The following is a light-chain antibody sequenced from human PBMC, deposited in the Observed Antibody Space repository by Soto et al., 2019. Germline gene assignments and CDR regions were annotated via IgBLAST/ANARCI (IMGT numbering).Light chain of an antibody. CDR1: QSISSN. Sequence: EIVMAQSPATLSVSPGERVTLSCRASQSISSNLAWYQQKPGQAPRLLIYAASTRATGIPARFSGSGSHTQFTLTISSLQSEDFAVYYCQQYNNWPPPTFGGGTKVESK. J-gene: IGKJ4*01. V-gene: IGKV3-15*01. CDR3: QQYNNWPPPT. CDR2: AAS.